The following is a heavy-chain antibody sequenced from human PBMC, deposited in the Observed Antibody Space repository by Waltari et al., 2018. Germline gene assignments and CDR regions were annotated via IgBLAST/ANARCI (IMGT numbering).Heavy chain of an antibody. CDR3: AKQKTGGANDW. CDR1: GFSFRGST. Sequence: EVQLVESGGGLVQPGGSLKLSCATSGFSFRGSTMHWVRQASGKGLEVVGRIRSGVNNYATAYGASVKDRFIISRDDSRNTVYLEMNSLKNEDTAVYYCAKQKTGGANDWWGQGTLVTVSA. D-gene: IGHD3-16*01. J-gene: IGHJ4*02. CDR2: IRSGVNNYAT. V-gene: IGHV3-73*02.